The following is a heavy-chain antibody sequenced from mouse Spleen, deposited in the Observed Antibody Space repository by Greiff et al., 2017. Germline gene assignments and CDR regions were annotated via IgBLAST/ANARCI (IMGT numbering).Heavy chain of an antibody. V-gene: IGHV1-69*01. CDR2: IDPSDNYT. J-gene: IGHJ1*01. Sequence: QVQLQQPGAELVMPGASVKLSCKASGYTFTSYWMHWVKQRPGQGLEWIGEIDPSDNYTNYNQKFKGKATLTVDKSSSTAYMQLSSLTSEDSAVYYCARGPWRYWYFDVWGAGTTVTVSS. CDR3: ARGPWRYWYFDV. CDR1: GYTFTSYW.